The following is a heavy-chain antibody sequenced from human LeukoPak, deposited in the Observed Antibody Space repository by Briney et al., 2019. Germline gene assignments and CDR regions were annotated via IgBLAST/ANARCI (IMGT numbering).Heavy chain of an antibody. CDR1: GGTFSSYA. Sequence: EASVKVSCKASGGTFSSYAISWVRQAPGQGLEWMGGIIPIFGTANYAQKFQGRVTITADESTSTAYMELSSLRSEDTDVYYCARSPGIAAAGTSLDYWGQGTLVTVSS. CDR3: ARSPGIAAAGTSLDY. J-gene: IGHJ4*02. D-gene: IGHD6-13*01. CDR2: IIPIFGTA. V-gene: IGHV1-69*13.